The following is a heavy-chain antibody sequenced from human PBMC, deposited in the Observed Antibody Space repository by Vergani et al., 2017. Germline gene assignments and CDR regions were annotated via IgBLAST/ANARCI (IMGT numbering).Heavy chain of an antibody. CDR2: IWYDGSNK. D-gene: IGHD5-24*01. J-gene: IGHJ4*02. Sequence: QVQLVESGGGVVQPGRSLRLSCAASGFTFSSYGMHWVRQAPGKGLEWVAVIWYDGSNKYYADSVKGRFTISRDNSKNTLYLQMNSLRAEDTAVYYCAKEYPESRWYWGQGTLVTVSS. CDR1: GFTFSSYG. V-gene: IGHV3-33*06. CDR3: AKEYPESRWY.